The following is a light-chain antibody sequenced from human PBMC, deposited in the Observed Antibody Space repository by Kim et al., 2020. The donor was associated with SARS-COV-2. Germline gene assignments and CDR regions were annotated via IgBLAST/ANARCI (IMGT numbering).Light chain of an antibody. CDR1: MSDIGSNT. V-gene: IGLV1-44*01. CDR3: AAWDDSLNGPV. CDR2: SNN. J-gene: IGLJ7*01. Sequence: GQTVTIACCESMSDIGSNTVSWCQRLPGTAPKLLIFSNNQRPSGVPDRFSGSKSDTSASLAISELQSEDEADYYCAAWDDSLNGPVFGGGTQLTVL.